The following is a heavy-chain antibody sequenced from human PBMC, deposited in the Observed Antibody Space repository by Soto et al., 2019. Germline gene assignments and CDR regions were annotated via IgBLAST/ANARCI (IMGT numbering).Heavy chain of an antibody. CDR1: GFTFSDFG. J-gene: IGHJ6*02. D-gene: IGHD6-6*01. CDR2: VSYDGNKK. V-gene: IGHV3-30*18. Sequence: QVQLVESGGGVVQPGRSLRLSCAASGFTFSDFGMHWVRQAPGQGLEWVSIVSYDGNKKYYADSVKGRFTISRDNSKNTLYLHMDGLRAQDTAVYYCAKSGREVDEYYYGMDVWGQGTTVTVSS. CDR3: AKSGREVDEYYYGMDV.